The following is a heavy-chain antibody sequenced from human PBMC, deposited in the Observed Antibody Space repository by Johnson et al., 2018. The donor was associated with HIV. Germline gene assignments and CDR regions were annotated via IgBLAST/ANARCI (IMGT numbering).Heavy chain of an antibody. D-gene: IGHD3-22*01. CDR3: ARGVSSGYYSNAFDV. CDR1: GFTFDDYG. Sequence: VQLVESGGGVVQPGRSLRLSCAASGFTFDDYGLSWVRQAQGKGLEWVSGINWNGGSTGYADSVQGRFTISRGSAKNSLYLQMNSLRAEDTALYYCARGVSSGYYSNAFDVWGQGTMATVSS. V-gene: IGHV3-20*04. J-gene: IGHJ3*01. CDR2: INWNGGST.